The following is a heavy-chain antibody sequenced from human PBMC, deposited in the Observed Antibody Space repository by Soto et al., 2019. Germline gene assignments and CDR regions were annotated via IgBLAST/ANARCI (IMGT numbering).Heavy chain of an antibody. V-gene: IGHV6-1*01. CDR1: GDSVSSNSAA. CDR3: ARDRTYCSGGSCFYDWFDP. D-gene: IGHD2-15*01. CDR2: TYYRSKWYN. Sequence: PSQTLSLTCAISGDSVSSNSAAWNWIRQSPSRGLEWLGRTYYRSKWYNDYAVSVKSRITINPDTSKNQFSLQLNSVTPEDTAVYYCARDRTYCSGGSCFYDWFDPWGQGALVTVPS. J-gene: IGHJ5*02.